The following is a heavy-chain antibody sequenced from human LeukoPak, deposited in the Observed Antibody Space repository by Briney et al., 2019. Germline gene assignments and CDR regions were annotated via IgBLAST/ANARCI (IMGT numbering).Heavy chain of an antibody. V-gene: IGHV3-21*06. CDR1: GLTFSTSG. CDR2: ICPTGSDR. CDR3: ATETNGRHYDY. Sequence: GGSLRLSCTASGLTFSTSGFNWVRQAPGQGLEWVASICPTGSDRYHADSIKGRFTISRDNANNFPYLQMNSLRAEDTAVYYCATETNGRHYDYWGQGTLLTVSS. J-gene: IGHJ4*02. D-gene: IGHD1-14*01.